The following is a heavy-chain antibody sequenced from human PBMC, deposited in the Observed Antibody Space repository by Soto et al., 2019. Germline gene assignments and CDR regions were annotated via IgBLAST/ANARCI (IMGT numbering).Heavy chain of an antibody. CDR3: ARTYYYDSSGYYYANFDY. CDR1: GGSISSYY. V-gene: IGHV4-59*01. J-gene: IGHJ4*02. D-gene: IGHD3-22*01. Sequence: SETLSLTCTVSGGSISSYYWSWIRQPPGKGLEWIGYIYYSGSTNYNPSLKSRVTISVDTSKNQFSLKLSSVTAADTAVYYCARTYYYDSSGYYYANFDYWGQGTLVTVSS. CDR2: IYYSGST.